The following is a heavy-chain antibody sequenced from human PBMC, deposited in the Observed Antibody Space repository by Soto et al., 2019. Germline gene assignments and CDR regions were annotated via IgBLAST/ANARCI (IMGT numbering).Heavy chain of an antibody. D-gene: IGHD6-19*01. Sequence: SVKVSCKASGGTFSSYAISWVRQAPGQGLEWMGGIIPIFGTANYAQKFQGRVTITADESTSTAYMELSSLRSEDTAVYYCARTLAVAVIRGNGYWGQGTLVTVSS. CDR2: IIPIFGTA. CDR3: ARTLAVAVIRGNGY. CDR1: GGTFSSYA. J-gene: IGHJ4*02. V-gene: IGHV1-69*13.